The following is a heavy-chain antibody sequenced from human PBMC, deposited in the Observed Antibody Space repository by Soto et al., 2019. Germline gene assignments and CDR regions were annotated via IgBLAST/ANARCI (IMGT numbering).Heavy chain of an antibody. J-gene: IGHJ6*03. Sequence: GGSLRLSCAASGFTFSSYGMHWVRKAPGKGLEWVAVISYDGSNKYYADSVKGRFTISRDNSKNTLYLQMNSLRAEDTAVYYCAKDRDSYYYYMDVWGKGTTVTVSS. CDR3: AKDRDSYYYYMDV. V-gene: IGHV3-30*18. CDR1: GFTFSSYG. CDR2: ISYDGSNK. D-gene: IGHD3-10*01.